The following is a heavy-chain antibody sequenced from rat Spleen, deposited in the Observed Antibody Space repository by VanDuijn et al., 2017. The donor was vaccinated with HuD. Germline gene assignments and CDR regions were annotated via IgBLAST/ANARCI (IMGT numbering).Heavy chain of an antibody. Sequence: EVQLVESGGGLVQPGNSLKLSCAASGFSFSDCDMAWVRQAPTKGLEWVASITYDVSTTYYRDSVKGRFTVSRDNAKNTQYLQMDSLRSEDTATYYCARLLLQWSHFDYWGQGVMVTVSS. CDR1: GFSFSDCD. D-gene: IGHD1-1*01. J-gene: IGHJ2*01. V-gene: IGHV5-7*01. CDR3: ARLLLQWSHFDY. CDR2: ITYDVSTT.